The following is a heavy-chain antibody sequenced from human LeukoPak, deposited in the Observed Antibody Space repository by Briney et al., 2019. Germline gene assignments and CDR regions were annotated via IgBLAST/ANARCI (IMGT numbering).Heavy chain of an antibody. CDR2: INPGSGAT. J-gene: IGHJ4*02. CDR1: GYSFTDDY. V-gene: IGHV1-2*02. D-gene: IGHD3-10*01. Sequence: ASVKVSCKASGYSFTDDYMHWVRQTPGQGLEWMGWINPGSGATNSAQKFQGRLIMTRDTSVDTAYMELSRLTSDDTAVYYCARAPASGEFWGQGTLVTVSS. CDR3: ARAPASGEF.